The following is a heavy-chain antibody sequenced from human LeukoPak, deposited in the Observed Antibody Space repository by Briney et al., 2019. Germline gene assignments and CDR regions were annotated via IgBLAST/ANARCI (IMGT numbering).Heavy chain of an antibody. CDR2: IWYDGSNK. Sequence: GGSLRLSCAASGFTFSSYGMHWVRQAPGKGLEWVAVIWYDGSNKYCADSVKGRFTISRDNSKNTLYLQMNSLRAEDTAVYYCAREFGGSGSYYNPDYWGQGTLVTVSS. J-gene: IGHJ4*02. V-gene: IGHV3-33*01. D-gene: IGHD3-10*01. CDR3: AREFGGSGSYYNPDY. CDR1: GFTFSSYG.